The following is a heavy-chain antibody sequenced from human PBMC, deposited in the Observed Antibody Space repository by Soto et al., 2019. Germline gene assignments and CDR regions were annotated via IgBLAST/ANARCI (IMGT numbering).Heavy chain of an antibody. J-gene: IGHJ4*02. V-gene: IGHV1-69*06. CDR2: IIPIFGTA. CDR1: GGTFSSYA. Sequence: SVKVSCKASGGTFSSYAISWVRQAPGQGLEWVGGIIPIFGTANYAQKFQGRVTITADKSTSTAYMELSSLRSEDTAVYYCARDGRYSGYGFDYWGQGTLVTVSS. D-gene: IGHD5-12*01. CDR3: ARDGRYSGYGFDY.